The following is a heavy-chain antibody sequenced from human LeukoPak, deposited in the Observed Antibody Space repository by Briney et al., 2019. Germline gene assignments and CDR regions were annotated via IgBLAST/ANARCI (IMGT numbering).Heavy chain of an antibody. CDR1: GFTFSSYG. V-gene: IGHV3-30*18. Sequence: GGSLRLSCAASGFTFSSYGMHWVRQAPGKGLEWVAVISYDGSNKYYADSVKGRFTISRDNSKNTLFLQMNSLRAEDTAVYYCAKRPQNYGADYWGLGTLVTVSS. D-gene: IGHD4-17*01. CDR2: ISYDGSNK. CDR3: AKRPQNYGADY. J-gene: IGHJ4*02.